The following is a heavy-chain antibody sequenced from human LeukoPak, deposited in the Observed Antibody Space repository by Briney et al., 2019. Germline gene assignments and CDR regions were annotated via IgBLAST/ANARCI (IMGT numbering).Heavy chain of an antibody. CDR3: AKGKNTGSYLSHVDY. CDR1: GFTFSDYY. CDR2: ISSSGSPI. V-gene: IGHV3-11*01. J-gene: IGHJ4*02. Sequence: GGSLRLSCATSGFTFSDYYMSWIRQAPGKGLEWVSYISSSGSPIYYADSVKGRFTISRDNAKNSLYLQMNSLRTEDTALYYCAKGKNTGSYLSHVDYWGQGTLVTVSS. D-gene: IGHD3-10*01.